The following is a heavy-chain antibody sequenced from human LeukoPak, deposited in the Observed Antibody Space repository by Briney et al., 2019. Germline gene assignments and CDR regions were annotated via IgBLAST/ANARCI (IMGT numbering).Heavy chain of an antibody. Sequence: GGSLRLSCVASGFTFSSHHMNWVRQTPGKGLEAVATIKPDGSEKYYVDSVKGRFTISRDNAKSSLYLQMNSLRAEDTGVYFCARMSSYCDYWGQGTLVTVSS. CDR2: IKPDGSEK. CDR1: GFTFSSHH. CDR3: ARMSSYCDY. V-gene: IGHV3-7*01. J-gene: IGHJ4*02. D-gene: IGHD2-2*01.